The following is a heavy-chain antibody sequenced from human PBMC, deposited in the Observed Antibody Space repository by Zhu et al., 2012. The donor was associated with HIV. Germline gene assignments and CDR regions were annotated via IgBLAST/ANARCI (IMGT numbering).Heavy chain of an antibody. CDR1: GFTFSSYA. J-gene: IGHJ4*01. D-gene: IGHD3-10*01. Sequence: EVQLLESGGGLVQPGGSLRLSCAASGFTFSSYAMNWVRQAPGKGLEWVSGISGHGGGTYYADSVKGRFTISRDNSKNTVYLQMNSLRAEDTAVYYCAKAEITMVRGLLAPLTPWGQGNPGHRLL. V-gene: IGHV3-23*01. CDR3: AKAEITMVRGLLAPLTP. CDR2: ISGHGGGT.